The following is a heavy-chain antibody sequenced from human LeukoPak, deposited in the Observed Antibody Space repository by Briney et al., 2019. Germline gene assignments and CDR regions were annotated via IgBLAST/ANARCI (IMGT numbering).Heavy chain of an antibody. D-gene: IGHD2-2*01. CDR3: ARGDCSSTSCYLSDWFDP. Sequence: PSETLSLTCTVSGGSISSYYWSWIRQPPGKGLEWIGYIYYSGSTNYNPSLKSRVTISVDTSKNQFSLKLSSVTAADTAVYYCARGDCSSTSCYLSDWFDPWGQGTLVTVSS. J-gene: IGHJ5*02. V-gene: IGHV4-59*12. CDR2: IYYSGST. CDR1: GGSISSYY.